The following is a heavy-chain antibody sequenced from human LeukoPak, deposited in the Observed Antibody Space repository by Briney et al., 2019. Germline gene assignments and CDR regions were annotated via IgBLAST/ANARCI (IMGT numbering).Heavy chain of an antibody. J-gene: IGHJ4*02. D-gene: IGHD6-13*01. Sequence: GGSLRLSCAASGFTFSRYSMNWVRQAPGKGLEWVSSISSSSSYIYYADSVKGRFTISRDNAKNSLYLQMNSLRAEDTAFYYCTKLVAAVGTDYWGQGTLVTVSS. CDR2: ISSSSSYI. V-gene: IGHV3-21*04. CDR1: GFTFSRYS. CDR3: TKLVAAVGTDY.